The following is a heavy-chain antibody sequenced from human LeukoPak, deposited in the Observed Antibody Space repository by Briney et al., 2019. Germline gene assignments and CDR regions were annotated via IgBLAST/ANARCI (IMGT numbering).Heavy chain of an antibody. CDR3: ARETFCSSTTCPIGDHFDY. J-gene: IGHJ4*02. D-gene: IGHD2-2*01. V-gene: IGHV3-21*01. Sequence: SGGSLRLSCAASGFTFSSYSMNWVRQAPGKGLEWVSSISSSSSYIYYADSLKGRFTISRDNAKNSLYLQMNSLRAEDTAVYYCARETFCSSTTCPIGDHFDYWGQGTLVTVSS. CDR1: GFTFSSYS. CDR2: ISSSSSYI.